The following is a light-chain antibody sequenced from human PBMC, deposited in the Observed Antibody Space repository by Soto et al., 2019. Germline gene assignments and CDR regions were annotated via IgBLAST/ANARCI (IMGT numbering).Light chain of an antibody. CDR3: QQSYSTPSWT. CDR1: QGISTW. J-gene: IGKJ1*01. CDR2: GAS. Sequence: DIQVARSPPYVCASVGERGTITCRASQGISTWLAWYQQKPGKARKLLIYGASSLQSGVPSRFSGSGSGTDFPLTISSLQPEDFATYYCQQSYSTPSWTFGQGTKVDIK. V-gene: IGKV1-12*02.